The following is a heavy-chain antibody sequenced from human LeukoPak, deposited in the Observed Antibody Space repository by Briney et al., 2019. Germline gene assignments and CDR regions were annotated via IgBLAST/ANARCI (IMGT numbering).Heavy chain of an antibody. CDR1: GFTFSTYC. J-gene: IGHJ3*02. Sequence: PGGSLRLSCAASGFTFSTYCMTWVRQAPGKGLEWVANIKQDGSKKYYADPVKGRFTMARDNAKSSLYQQINSLRAEDTAMYYCARLRYYYDCSGYPAAFDIWGQETMATVSS. CDR3: ARLRYYYDCSGYPAAFDI. CDR2: IKQDGSKK. D-gene: IGHD3-22*01. V-gene: IGHV3-7*01.